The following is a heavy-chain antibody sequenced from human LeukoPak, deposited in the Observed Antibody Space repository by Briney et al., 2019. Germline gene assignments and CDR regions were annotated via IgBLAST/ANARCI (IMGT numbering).Heavy chain of an antibody. D-gene: IGHD6-13*01. CDR1: GGTFSSYA. Sequence: ASVKVSCKASGGTFSSYAISWVRQAPGQGLEWMGGIIPIFGTANYAQKFQGRVTITADESTSTAYMELSSLRSEDTAVYYCATPGAAAGPGSEYFQHWGQGTLVTVSS. V-gene: IGHV1-69*13. J-gene: IGHJ1*01. CDR2: IIPIFGTA. CDR3: ATPGAAAGPGSEYFQH.